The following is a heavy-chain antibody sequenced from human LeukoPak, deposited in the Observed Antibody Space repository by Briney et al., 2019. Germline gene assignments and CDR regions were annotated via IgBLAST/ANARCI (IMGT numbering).Heavy chain of an antibody. CDR1: GFTFSTYW. V-gene: IGHV3-7*04. J-gene: IGHJ4*02. D-gene: IGHD6-13*01. CDR2: IKQDGSEK. CDR3: ARGAHYSSTWYYFDY. Sequence: TGGSLRLSCAASGFTFSTYWMSWVRQAPGKGLEWVADIKQDGSEKYYVDSVKGRFTISRDNAKSSLYLQMNSLRAEDTAVYYCARGAHYSSTWYYFDYWGLGTLVSDSS.